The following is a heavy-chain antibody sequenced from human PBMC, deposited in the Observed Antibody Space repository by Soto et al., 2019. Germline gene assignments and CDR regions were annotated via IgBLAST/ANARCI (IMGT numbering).Heavy chain of an antibody. V-gene: IGHV4-4*07. D-gene: IGHD1-26*01. CDR2: IYTSGTT. CDR1: GGSNRSYY. Sequence: PSETLSLTCNVSGGSNRSYYWSWIRQPAGKALEWIGRIYTSGTTNYNPSLKSRATILIDTSKNQFSLKLSSVTAADTAVYYCARAGASGFGMDVWGQGTTVTVSS. CDR3: ARAGASGFGMDV. J-gene: IGHJ6*02.